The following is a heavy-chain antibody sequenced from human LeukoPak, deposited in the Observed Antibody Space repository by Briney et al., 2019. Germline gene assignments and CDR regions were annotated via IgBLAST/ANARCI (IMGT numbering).Heavy chain of an antibody. J-gene: IGHJ2*01. V-gene: IGHV5-51*01. D-gene: IGHD4-17*01. CDR3: ARPSTTVDWYFDL. CDR1: GYTFFTYW. CDR2: IYPGDSAT. Sequence: GESLKISCKGSGYTFFTYWIGWVRQMPGKGLEWMGIIYPGDSATRYSPSFQGQVTISADKSIRTAYLQWSSLKASDTAIYYCARPSTTVDWYFDLWGRGTLVTVSS.